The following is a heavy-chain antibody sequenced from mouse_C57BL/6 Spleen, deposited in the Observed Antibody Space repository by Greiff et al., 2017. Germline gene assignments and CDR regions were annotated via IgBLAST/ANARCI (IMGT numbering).Heavy chain of an antibody. CDR1: GFTFTDYY. D-gene: IGHD1-1*01. CDR2: IRNKANGYTT. J-gene: IGHJ3*01. V-gene: IGHV7-3*01. Sequence: EVQRVESGGGLVQPGGSLSLSCAASGFTFTDYYMSWVRQPPGKALEWLGFIRNKANGYTTEYSASVKGRFTISRDNSQSILYLQMNALRAEDSATYYCARPDYYGSSYWFAYWGQGTLVTVSA. CDR3: ARPDYYGSSYWFAY.